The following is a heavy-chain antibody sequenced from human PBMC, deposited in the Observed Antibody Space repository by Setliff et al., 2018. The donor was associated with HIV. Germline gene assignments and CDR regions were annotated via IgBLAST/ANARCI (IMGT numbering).Heavy chain of an antibody. CDR3: ASGWSRIRYYGMDV. D-gene: IGHD2-8*02. CDR2: MNPNSGNT. V-gene: IGHV1-8*01. J-gene: IGHJ6*02. CDR1: GSTFSTYD. Sequence: ASVKVFCKPSGSTFSTYDINWVRQATGQGLDGMGWMNPNSGNTGYAQKFQGRVTMTRNTSISTAYMELRSLRSDDTAVYCCASGWSRIRYYGMDVWGQGTTVTVSS.